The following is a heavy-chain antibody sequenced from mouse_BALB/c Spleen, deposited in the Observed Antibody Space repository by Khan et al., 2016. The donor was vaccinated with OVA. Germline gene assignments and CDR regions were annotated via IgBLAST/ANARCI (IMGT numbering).Heavy chain of an antibody. CDR1: GYAFTSYY. D-gene: IGHD2-1*01. Sequence: VQLQQSGAELVKPGASVKLSCKASGYAFTSYYMYWVKQRPGQGLEWIGGINPSDGGTYFNEKFKNQATLTVDKSSSTAYMQLSSLTSEDSAVYYCSRTGYGNPFAYWGQGTLVTVSA. J-gene: IGHJ3*01. CDR3: SRTGYGNPFAY. V-gene: IGHV1S81*02. CDR2: INPSDGGT.